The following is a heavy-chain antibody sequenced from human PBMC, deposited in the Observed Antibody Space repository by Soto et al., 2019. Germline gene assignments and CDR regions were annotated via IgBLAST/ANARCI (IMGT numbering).Heavy chain of an antibody. V-gene: IGHV4-31*03. CDR2: IYYSGST. CDR1: GGSISSGGYY. D-gene: IGHD4-4*01. J-gene: IGHJ5*02. Sequence: ASETLSLTCTVSGGSISSGGYYWSWIRQHPGKGLEWIGYIYYSGSTYYNPSLKSRVTISVDTSKNQFSLKLSSVTAADTAVYYCARGHDYKYNWFDPWGQGTLVTVSS. CDR3: ARGHDYKYNWFDP.